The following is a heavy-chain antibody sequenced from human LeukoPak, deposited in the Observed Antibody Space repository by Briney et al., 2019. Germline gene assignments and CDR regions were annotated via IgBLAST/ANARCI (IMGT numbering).Heavy chain of an antibody. D-gene: IGHD4-17*01. Sequence: PSETLSLTCTVSGGSISSGDYYWSWIRQPPGKGVEWIGYIYYSGSTYYNPSLKSRVTISVDTSKNQFSLKLSSVTAADTAVYYCARGYGDYVSPSWFDPWDQGTLVTVSS. CDR3: ARGYGDYVSPSWFDP. J-gene: IGHJ5*02. V-gene: IGHV4-30-4*01. CDR2: IYYSGST. CDR1: GGSISSGDYY.